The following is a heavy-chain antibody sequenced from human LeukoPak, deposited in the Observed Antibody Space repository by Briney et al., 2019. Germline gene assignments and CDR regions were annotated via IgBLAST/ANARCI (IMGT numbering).Heavy chain of an antibody. V-gene: IGHV4-39*07. J-gene: IGHJ4*02. CDR1: GDSISSSTYY. CDR3: ASNNHRDGYSYGDYYFDY. Sequence: SETLSLTCNVSGDSISSSTYYWGWIRQPPGKGLEWIGSIYYSGSTYYNPSLKSRVTISVDTSKNQFSLKLRSVTAADTAVYYCASNNHRDGYSYGDYYFDYWGQGTLVTVSS. CDR2: IYYSGST. D-gene: IGHD5-18*01.